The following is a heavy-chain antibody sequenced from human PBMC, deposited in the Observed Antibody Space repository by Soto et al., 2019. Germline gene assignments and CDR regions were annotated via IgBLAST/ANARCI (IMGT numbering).Heavy chain of an antibody. CDR3: AQENGDTVPHTWFAP. Sequence: EVQLLESVGGLVQPGGSLSLSCAASGFTFSSYAMSWVRQAPGKGLELVSAISGSGGSTSYADSVKGRFTISRDNSKNPLYLQMNSLRAKDTAVYYCAQENGDTVPHTWFAPWGKGTLVTVSS. CDR2: ISGSGGST. V-gene: IGHV3-23*01. D-gene: IGHD5-18*01. J-gene: IGHJ5*02. CDR1: GFTFSSYA.